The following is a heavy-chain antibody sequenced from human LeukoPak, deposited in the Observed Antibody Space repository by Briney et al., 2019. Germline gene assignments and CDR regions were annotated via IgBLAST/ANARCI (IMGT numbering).Heavy chain of an antibody. CDR2: IIPILGIA. CDR3: ATGLGDSSGYY. D-gene: IGHD3-22*01. J-gene: IGHJ4*02. Sequence: ASVKVSCKASGGTFSSYAISWVRQAPGQGLEWMGRIIPILGIANYAQKFQGRVTMTEDTSTDTAYMELSSLRSEDTAVYYCATGLGDSSGYYWGQGTLVTVSS. CDR1: GGTFSSYA. V-gene: IGHV1-69*04.